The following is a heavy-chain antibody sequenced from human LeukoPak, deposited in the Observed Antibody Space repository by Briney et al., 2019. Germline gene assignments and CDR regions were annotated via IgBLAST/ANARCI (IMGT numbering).Heavy chain of an antibody. V-gene: IGHV1-24*01. CDR2: FDPEDGET. J-gene: IGHJ4*02. Sequence: ASVKVSCKVSGYTLTELSMHWVRQAPGKGLERMGGFDPEDGETIYAQKFQGRVTMTEDTSTDTAYMELSSLRSEDTAVYYCATVSGYYQEIDYWGQGTLVTVSS. CDR1: GYTLTELS. CDR3: ATVSGYYQEIDY. D-gene: IGHD3-22*01.